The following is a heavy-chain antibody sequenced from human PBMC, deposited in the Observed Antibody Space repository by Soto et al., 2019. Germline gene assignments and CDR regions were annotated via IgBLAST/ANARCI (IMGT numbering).Heavy chain of an antibody. CDR1: GFTVSSNY. CDR2: IYSGGGT. CDR3: AREKDGYNFHYFDY. V-gene: IGHV3-66*01. Sequence: PGGSLRLSCAASGFTVSSNYMNWVRQAPGKGLEWVSVIYSGGGTYYADSVKGRFTISRDNSKNTLYLQMNSLRAEDTAVYYCAREKDGYNFHYFDYWGQGTLVTVSS. D-gene: IGHD5-12*01. J-gene: IGHJ4*02.